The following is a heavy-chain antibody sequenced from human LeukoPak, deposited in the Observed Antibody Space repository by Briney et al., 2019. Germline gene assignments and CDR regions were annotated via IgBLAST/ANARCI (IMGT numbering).Heavy chain of an antibody. CDR3: ARRANWKPNRRLYTPYYFDY. J-gene: IGHJ4*02. CDR1: GGSISSYY. CDR2: INHSGST. Sequence: SETLSLTCSVSGGSISSYYWSWIRQPPGKGLEWIGEINHSGSTNYNPSLKSRVTISVDTSKNQFSLKLSSVTAADTAVYYCARRANWKPNRRLYTPYYFDYWGQGTLVTVSS. V-gene: IGHV4-34*01. D-gene: IGHD1-20*01.